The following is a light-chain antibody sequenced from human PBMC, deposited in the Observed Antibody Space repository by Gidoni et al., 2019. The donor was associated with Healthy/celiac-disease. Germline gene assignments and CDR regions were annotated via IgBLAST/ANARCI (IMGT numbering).Light chain of an antibody. CDR2: DAS. Sequence: SASVGDRVTITCQASQDISNYLNWYQQKPGKAPKLLIYDASNLETGVPSRFSGSGSGTEFTFTISSLQPEDIATYYCQQYDNLPTFGGGTKVEIK. CDR1: QDISNY. V-gene: IGKV1-33*01. CDR3: QQYDNLPT. J-gene: IGKJ4*01.